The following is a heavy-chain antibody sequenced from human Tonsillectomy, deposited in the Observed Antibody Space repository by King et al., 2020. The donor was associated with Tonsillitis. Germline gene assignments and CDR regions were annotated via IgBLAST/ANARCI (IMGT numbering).Heavy chain of an antibody. J-gene: IGHJ5*02. Sequence: QLVQSGAEVKKPGSSVKVSCKTSGGTFSNYAINWVRQAPGQGLEWRGGIIPIFGIANYAQTFQGRIKITADESTSTVYKVLGSLRSEDTAVYFCAREGSEVDIERLGKWFDPWGQGTLVTVSS. V-gene: IGHV1-69*01. D-gene: IGHD2-2*03. CDR1: GGTFSNYA. CDR2: IIPIFGIA. CDR3: AREGSEVDIERLGKWFDP.